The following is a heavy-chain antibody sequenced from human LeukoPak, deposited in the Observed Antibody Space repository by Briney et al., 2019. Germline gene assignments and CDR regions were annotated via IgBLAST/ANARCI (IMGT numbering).Heavy chain of an antibody. Sequence: PSETLSLTCTVSGVSVSSSSYYWGWIRQPPGKGLEGIGSIYYSGSTYYNPSLKSRVTISVDTSKNQFSLKLSSVTAADTAVYYCARDFPTYWGEPRSTYDYWGQGTLVTVSS. V-gene: IGHV4-39*07. CDR1: GVSVSSSSYY. CDR2: IYYSGST. CDR3: ARDFPTYWGEPRSTYDY. D-gene: IGHD3-16*01. J-gene: IGHJ4*02.